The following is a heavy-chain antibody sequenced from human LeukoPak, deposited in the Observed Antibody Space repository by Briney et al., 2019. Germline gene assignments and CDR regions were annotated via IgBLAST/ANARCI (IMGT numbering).Heavy chain of an antibody. V-gene: IGHV1-3*03. CDR2: INTGNGNT. D-gene: IGHD3-10*01. Sequence: ASVKISCKASRYTFTSSAMHWVRQAPGQRLEWMGWINTGNGNTKYSQEFQGRVTITRDTSASTAYMKLSSLRSEDMAVYYCAREGSMVRGLGIFGFDYWGQGTLVTVSS. J-gene: IGHJ4*02. CDR1: RYTFTSSA. CDR3: AREGSMVRGLGIFGFDY.